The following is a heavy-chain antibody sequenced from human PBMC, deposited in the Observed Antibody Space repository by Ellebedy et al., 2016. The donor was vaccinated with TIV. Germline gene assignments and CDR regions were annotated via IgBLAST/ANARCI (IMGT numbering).Heavy chain of an antibody. CDR1: EFTFSSYA. CDR3: AKDQGSSGWPADYYYGMDV. J-gene: IGHJ6*02. D-gene: IGHD6-19*01. Sequence: GESLKISCAASEFTFSSYAMSWVRQAPGKGLEWVSVISGSGGSTYYADSVKGRFTISRDNSKNTLYLQMNSLRAEDTAVYYCAKDQGSSGWPADYYYGMDVWGQGTTVTVSS. V-gene: IGHV3-23*01. CDR2: ISGSGGST.